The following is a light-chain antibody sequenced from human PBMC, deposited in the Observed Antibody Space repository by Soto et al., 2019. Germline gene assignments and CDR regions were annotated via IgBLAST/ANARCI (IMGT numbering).Light chain of an antibody. Sequence: DIQMTQSPSSLSASVGDRVTLTCRPSLSIFNSLNWDQQKPEKAPKLLIYGTSNLQSGVPSRFSGSGSGTDFTLTISSLQPEDFATYYCQQSYNTPYTFGQGTKLEIK. CDR2: GTS. CDR3: QQSYNTPYT. V-gene: IGKV1-39*01. CDR1: LSIFNS. J-gene: IGKJ2*01.